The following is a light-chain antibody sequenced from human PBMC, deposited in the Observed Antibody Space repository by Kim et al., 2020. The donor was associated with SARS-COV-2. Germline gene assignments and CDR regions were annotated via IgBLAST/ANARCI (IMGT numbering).Light chain of an antibody. CDR2: DEN. CDR1: SRRSYV. Sequence: QTVRITDHGHSRRSYVASWYQQKPGQAPLLVIYDENNRPSGIPDRFSGSRSGNTASLTITGAQAEDEADYYCHSRDSSGDHLIFGGGTQLTVL. J-gene: IGLJ2*01. V-gene: IGLV3-19*01. CDR3: HSRDSSGDHLI.